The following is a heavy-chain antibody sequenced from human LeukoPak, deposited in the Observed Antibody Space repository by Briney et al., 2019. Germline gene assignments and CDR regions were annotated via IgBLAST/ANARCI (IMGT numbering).Heavy chain of an antibody. CDR1: EFTFSSYW. J-gene: IGHJ6*03. Sequence: GGSLRLSCAASEFTFSSYWMSWVRQAPGKGLEGVANIKQDGGEKYYVDSVKGRFTISRDNAKNSLYLQMNSLRAEDTAVYYCARDLGPGQYYYYYIDVWGKGTTVTVSS. CDR2: IKQDGGEK. D-gene: IGHD3-16*01. CDR3: ARDLGPGQYYYYYIDV. V-gene: IGHV3-7*01.